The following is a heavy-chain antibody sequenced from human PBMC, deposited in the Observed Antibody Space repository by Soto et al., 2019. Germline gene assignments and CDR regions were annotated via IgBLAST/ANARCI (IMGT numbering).Heavy chain of an antibody. V-gene: IGHV3-66*01. Sequence: GGSLRLSCAASGFTVSSNYMSWVRQAPGKGLEWVSVIYSGGSTYYADSVKGRFTISRDNSKNTLYLQMNSLRAEDTAVYYCARGNQGPRSVNRPFEPCGKGTLLTV. CDR2: IYSGGST. J-gene: IGHJ5*02. CDR1: GFTVSSNY. D-gene: IGHD4-17*01. CDR3: ARGNQGPRSVNRPFEP.